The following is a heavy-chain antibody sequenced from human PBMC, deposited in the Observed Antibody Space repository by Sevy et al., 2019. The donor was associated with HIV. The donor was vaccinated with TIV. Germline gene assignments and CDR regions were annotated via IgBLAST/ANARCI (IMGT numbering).Heavy chain of an antibody. CDR2: ISYDGSNK. J-gene: IGHJ4*02. CDR3: GRDGAFGDSSGYSIDY. V-gene: IGHV3-30-3*01. D-gene: IGHD3-22*01. Sequence: GGSLRLSCAASGFTFSSYAMHWVRQAPGKGLEWVAVISYDGSNKYYADSVKGRFTISRDNSKNTLYLQMNSLRAEDTAVYYCGRDGAFGDSSGYSIDYWGQGTLVTVSS. CDR1: GFTFSSYA.